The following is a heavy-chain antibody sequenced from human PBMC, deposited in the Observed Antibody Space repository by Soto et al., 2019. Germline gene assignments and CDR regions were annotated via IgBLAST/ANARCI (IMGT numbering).Heavy chain of an antibody. CDR1: GFTFSSYG. V-gene: IGHV3-30*18. J-gene: IGHJ6*02. D-gene: IGHD1-26*01. Sequence: QVQLVESGGGVVQPGRSLRLSCAASGFTFSSYGMHWVRQAPGKGLEWVAVISYDGSNKYYADSVKGRFTISRDNSKNTLYLQMNSLRAEDTAVYYCAKDVVVGATPGLGDYYYYYGMDVWAQGTTVTVSS. CDR3: AKDVVVGATPGLGDYYYYYGMDV. CDR2: ISYDGSNK.